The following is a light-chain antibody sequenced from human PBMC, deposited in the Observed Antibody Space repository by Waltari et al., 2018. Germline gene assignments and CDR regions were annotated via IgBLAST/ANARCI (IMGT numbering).Light chain of an antibody. CDR1: GSNIGSNG. CDR3: AAWDDSLNGYV. Sequence: QSVLTQSPSASGTPGQRVTISCSGSGSNIGSNGVTWYQQLPGTAPKLLIYSSYQRPSGVPDRFSVSKSGTAASLAISGLQSEDEADYYCAAWDDSLNGYVFGTGTKVTVL. J-gene: IGLJ1*01. CDR2: SSY. V-gene: IGLV1-44*01.